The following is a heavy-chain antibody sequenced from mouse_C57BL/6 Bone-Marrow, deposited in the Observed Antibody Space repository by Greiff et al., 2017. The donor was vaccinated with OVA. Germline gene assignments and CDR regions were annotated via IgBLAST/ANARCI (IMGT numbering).Heavy chain of an antibody. J-gene: IGHJ4*01. D-gene: IGHD2-12*01. V-gene: IGHV1-54*01. CDR3: ARGVLRRCYYAMDY. Sequence: VQLQQSGAELVRPGTSVKVSCKASGYAFTNYLIEWVKQRPGQGLEWIGVINPGSGGTNYNEKFKGKATLTADKSSSTAYMQLSSLTSEDSAVYFCARGVLRRCYYAMDYWGQGTSVTVSS. CDR1: GYAFTNYL. CDR2: INPGSGGT.